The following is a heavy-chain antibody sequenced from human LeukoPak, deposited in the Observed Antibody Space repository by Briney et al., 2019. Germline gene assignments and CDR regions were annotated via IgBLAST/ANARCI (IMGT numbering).Heavy chain of an antibody. Sequence: ASVTVSCKASGYTFNNYYMKWVRPAPGQGLEWMGIINPSGGSTSYAQKFQGRVTMTRDTSTSTVYMELSSLRSDDTAVYYCARSRDYGDYFDYWGQGTLVTVSS. CDR3: ARSRDYGDYFDY. J-gene: IGHJ4*02. CDR1: GYTFNNYY. V-gene: IGHV1-46*02. D-gene: IGHD4-17*01. CDR2: INPSGGST.